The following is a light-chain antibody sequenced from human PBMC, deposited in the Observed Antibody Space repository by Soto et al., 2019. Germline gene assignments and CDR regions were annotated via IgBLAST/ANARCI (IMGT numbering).Light chain of an antibody. J-gene: IGLJ2*01. V-gene: IGLV1-44*01. Sequence: QSVLTQPPSASGTPGQRVTISCSGNRSNTGSNSVNWYQQLPGTAPKSLIHSNNQRPSGVPDRFSGSKSGTSASLAISGLQSEDEADYYCAAWDDSLNGVVFGGGTQLTVL. CDR1: RSNTGSNS. CDR3: AAWDDSLNGVV. CDR2: SNN.